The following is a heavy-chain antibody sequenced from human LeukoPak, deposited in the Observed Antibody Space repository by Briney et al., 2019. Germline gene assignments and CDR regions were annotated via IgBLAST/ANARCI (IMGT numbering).Heavy chain of an antibody. CDR3: ASSTQISKYADY. D-gene: IGHD2-2*01. J-gene: IGHJ4*02. CDR2: INSDGSIT. Sequence: GGSLRLSCAASGFTFSSYWMHWDRQAPGKGLVWVSRINSDGSITTYADSVRGRFTISRDNAKSTLYLQMNSLRADDTAVYYCASSTQISKYADYWGQGALVTVSS. V-gene: IGHV3-74*01. CDR1: GFTFSSYW.